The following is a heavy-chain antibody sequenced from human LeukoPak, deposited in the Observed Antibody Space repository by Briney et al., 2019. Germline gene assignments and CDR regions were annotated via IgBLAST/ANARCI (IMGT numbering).Heavy chain of an antibody. CDR2: IYYSGST. J-gene: IGHJ4*02. V-gene: IGHV4-39*07. Sequence: SETLSLTRTVSGGSISSSSYYWGWIRQPPGRGLEWIGSIYYSGSTYYNPSLKSRVTISVDTSKNQFSLKLSSVTAADPAVYYCARDSSGWYLGFDSWGQGTLVTVSS. CDR1: GGSISSSSYY. CDR3: ARDSSGWYLGFDS. D-gene: IGHD6-19*01.